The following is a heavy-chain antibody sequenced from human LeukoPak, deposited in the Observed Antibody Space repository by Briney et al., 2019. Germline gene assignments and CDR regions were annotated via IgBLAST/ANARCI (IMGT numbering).Heavy chain of an antibody. CDR3: ARGGKYNWYNWFDP. Sequence: SETLSLTCTVSGYSISSGYYWGWIRQPPGKGLEWIGSIYHSGSTYYNPSLKSRVTISVDTSKNQFSLKLSSVTAADTAVYYCARGGKYNWYNWFDPWGQGTLVTVSS. CDR2: IYHSGST. CDR1: GYSISSGYY. D-gene: IGHD1-1*01. V-gene: IGHV4-38-2*02. J-gene: IGHJ5*02.